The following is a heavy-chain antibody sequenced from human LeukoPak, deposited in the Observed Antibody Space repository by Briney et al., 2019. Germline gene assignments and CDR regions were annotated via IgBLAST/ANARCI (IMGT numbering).Heavy chain of an antibody. D-gene: IGHD2-8*01. CDR3: ARDRGGEYCTNGTCYFDY. Sequence: SETLSLTCTVSDGSIRTYYWGCVRQPPGKGLEYIGTVYYSGTTYYNPSLGSRVTMSVDTSKNQFSLKLNSVTAADTAVYYCARDRGGEYCTNGTCYFDYWGRGTLVTVSS. CDR2: VYYSGTT. V-gene: IGHV4-39*07. CDR1: DGSIRTYY. J-gene: IGHJ4*02.